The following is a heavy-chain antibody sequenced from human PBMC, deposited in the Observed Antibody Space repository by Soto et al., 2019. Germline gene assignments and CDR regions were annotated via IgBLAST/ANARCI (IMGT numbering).Heavy chain of an antibody. CDR3: AKDQGTGNYGRFDH. Sequence: ESGGGLVQPGGSLRLSCAASGFTFSIYAMSWVRQPPGKGLEWVSVFSADGDSTYYADSVKGRFTISRDNSKNTLYLQMNSLRAEDTAVYYRAKDQGTGNYGRFDHWGQGTLVTVSS. D-gene: IGHD3-16*01. CDR2: FSADGDST. J-gene: IGHJ4*02. CDR1: GFTFSIYA. V-gene: IGHV3-23*01.